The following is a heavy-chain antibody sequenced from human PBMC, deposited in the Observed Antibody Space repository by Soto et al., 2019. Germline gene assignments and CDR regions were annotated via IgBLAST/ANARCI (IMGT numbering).Heavy chain of an antibody. Sequence: GGSLRLSCTTSGFTFITYGMHWVRQAPGKGLEWVAIIWYDGSNKYYADSVKGRFTISRDNSKNTLYLQMNSLRAEDTALYYCARSDCTGAYCYSWPFNYGVAVWGQGTTVTVSS. CDR1: GFTFITYG. D-gene: IGHD2-21*02. V-gene: IGHV3-33*08. J-gene: IGHJ6*02. CDR3: ARSDCTGAYCYSWPFNYGVAV. CDR2: IWYDGSNK.